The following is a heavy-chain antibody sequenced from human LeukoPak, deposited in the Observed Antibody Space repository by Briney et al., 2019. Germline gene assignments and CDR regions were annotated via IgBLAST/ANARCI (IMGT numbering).Heavy chain of an antibody. Sequence: GGSLRLSCTASGFTFGDYAMSWVRQAPGKGLEWVGFIRSKAYGGTTEYAASVKGRFTISRDDSKSIAYLQMNSLKTEDTAVYYCTGERWTSHRPKYYWGQGTLVTVSS. J-gene: IGHJ4*02. CDR3: TGERWTSHRPKYY. V-gene: IGHV3-49*04. CDR1: GFTFGDYA. CDR2: IRSKAYGGTT. D-gene: IGHD3/OR15-3a*01.